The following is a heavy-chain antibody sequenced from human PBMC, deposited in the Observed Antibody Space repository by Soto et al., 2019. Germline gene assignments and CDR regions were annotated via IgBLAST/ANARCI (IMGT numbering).Heavy chain of an antibody. D-gene: IGHD2-2*02. Sequence: ASVKVSCKAAGYTFTDHYINWVRQAPGQGPEYMGWIHPNSGDTNYVQRFQGRLIMTRDTSINTAYMELRRLTSDDTAVYYCTRDSYTGTNSYKWFDHWGQGTLVPASS. CDR2: IHPNSGDT. CDR1: GYTFTDHY. CDR3: TRDSYTGTNSYKWFDH. J-gene: IGHJ5*02. V-gene: IGHV1-2*02.